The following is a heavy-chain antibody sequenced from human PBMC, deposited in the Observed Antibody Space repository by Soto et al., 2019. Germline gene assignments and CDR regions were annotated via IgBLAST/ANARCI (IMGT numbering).Heavy chain of an antibody. Sequence: QVQLVQSGAEVKKPGSSVKVSCKTSGVSFNNNGIGWVRQAPGHGLEWMGGVSPPFRTSNYARKFQGRISMTADASTGTGNMELRSLTSEDTAQYYCARVLYYGSGSYSPYGMDVWGQGTTVTVSS. V-gene: IGHV1-69*01. CDR1: GVSFNNNG. CDR2: VSPPFRTS. CDR3: ARVLYYGSGSYSPYGMDV. D-gene: IGHD3-10*01. J-gene: IGHJ6*02.